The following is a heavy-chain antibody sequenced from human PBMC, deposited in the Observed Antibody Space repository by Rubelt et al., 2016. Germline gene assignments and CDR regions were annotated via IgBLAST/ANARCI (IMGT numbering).Heavy chain of an antibody. J-gene: IGHJ4*02. D-gene: IGHD2-15*01. CDR1: GFTFSSYS. CDR2: ISSSSSYI. Sequence: EVQLVESGGGLVKPGGSLRLSCAASGFTFSSYSMNWVRQAPGKGLEWVSSISSSSSYISYADAVKGRFNSSRDNAKNSLYLQMNSLRAEDTAVYYCARPSGGSCYDYWGQGTLVTVSS. V-gene: IGHV3-21*01. CDR3: ARPSGGSCYDY.